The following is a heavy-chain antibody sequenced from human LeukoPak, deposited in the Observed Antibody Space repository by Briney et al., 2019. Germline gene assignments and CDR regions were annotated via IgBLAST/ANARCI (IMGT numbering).Heavy chain of an antibody. CDR1: GFTFSDAW. J-gene: IGHJ4*02. Sequence: GGSLRLSCAASGFTFSDAWMSWVRQAPGKGLEWVGRIKSESDGGTTDCAAPVKGRFTISRDDSKNTLYLQMNSLKTEDTAVYYCTTDWYYYDSSGYYPIFWGQGTLVTVSS. V-gene: IGHV3-15*01. D-gene: IGHD3-22*01. CDR2: IKSESDGGTT. CDR3: TTDWYYYDSSGYYPIF.